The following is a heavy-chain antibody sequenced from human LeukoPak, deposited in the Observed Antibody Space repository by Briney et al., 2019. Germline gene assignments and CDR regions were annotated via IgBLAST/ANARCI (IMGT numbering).Heavy chain of an antibody. J-gene: IGHJ4*02. CDR1: GFTFSTYS. V-gene: IGHV3-23*01. CDR2: ISGSGAST. Sequence: GSLRLSCAASGFTFSTYSMDWVRQAPGKGLEWVSAISGSGASTYYADSVKGRFTISRDNSKNTVYLQMNSLRAEDTAVYYCAKDGVYGPGCCYYFDYWGQGTLVTVSS. D-gene: IGHD3-10*01. CDR3: AKDGVYGPGCCYYFDY.